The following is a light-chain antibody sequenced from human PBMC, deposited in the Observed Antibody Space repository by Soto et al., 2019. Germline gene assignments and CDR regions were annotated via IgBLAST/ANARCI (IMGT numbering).Light chain of an antibody. CDR2: EVN. J-gene: IGLJ1*01. CDR1: SSDVGGYNY. Sequence: QSALTQPPSASGSPGQSVTISCTGTSSDVGGYNYVSWYQQHPGKAPKLIIYEVNKRPSGVPDRFSGSKSGSTASLTVSGLQAEDEADYYCSSYAGSSSYVFGTGTKLTVL. CDR3: SSYAGSSSYV. V-gene: IGLV2-8*01.